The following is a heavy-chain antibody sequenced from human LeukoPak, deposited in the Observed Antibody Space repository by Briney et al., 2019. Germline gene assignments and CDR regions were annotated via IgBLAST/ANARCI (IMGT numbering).Heavy chain of an antibody. Sequence: GGSLRLSCAASGFTFSSYAMSWVRQAPGKGLEWVSAISGSGGSTYYADSVKGRFTISRDNSKNTLNLQMNSLRAEDTAVYYCAKVLTGTDYNYFDYWGQGTLVTVSS. D-gene: IGHD3-9*01. CDR1: GFTFSSYA. J-gene: IGHJ4*02. CDR3: AKVLTGTDYNYFDY. V-gene: IGHV3-23*01. CDR2: ISGSGGST.